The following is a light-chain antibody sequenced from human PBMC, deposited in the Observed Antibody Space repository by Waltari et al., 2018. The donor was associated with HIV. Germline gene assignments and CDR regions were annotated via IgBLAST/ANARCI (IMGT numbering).Light chain of an antibody. CDR1: QSVSSSY. V-gene: IGKV3-20*01. Sequence: EIVLTQSPGTLSLSPGERGTLSCRASQSVSSSYLAWYQQKPGQAPRLLIYGASSRATGIPDRFSGSGSGTDFTLSISALEPEDFAVYYCQHFGSSHLTFGGGTKVEIK. CDR3: QHFGSSHLT. CDR2: GAS. J-gene: IGKJ4*01.